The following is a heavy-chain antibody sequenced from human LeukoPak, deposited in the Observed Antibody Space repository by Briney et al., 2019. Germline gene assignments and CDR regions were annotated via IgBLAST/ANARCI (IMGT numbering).Heavy chain of an antibody. D-gene: IGHD3-22*01. Sequence: ASVKVSCKASGYTFTSYAMHWVRQAPGQRLEWMGWINAGNGNTKYSQKFQGRVTITADESTSTAYMELSSLRSEDTAVYYCASTGVGYDSSGYSLLNYYGMDVWGQGTTVTVSS. J-gene: IGHJ6*02. CDR2: INAGNGNT. V-gene: IGHV1-3*01. CDR1: GYTFTSYA. CDR3: ASTGVGYDSSGYSLLNYYGMDV.